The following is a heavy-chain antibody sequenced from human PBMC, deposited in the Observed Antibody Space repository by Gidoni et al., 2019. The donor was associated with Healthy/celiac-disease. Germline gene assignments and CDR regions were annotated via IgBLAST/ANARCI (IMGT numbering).Heavy chain of an antibody. CDR2: IYSGGST. Sequence: EVQLVASGGGLFQPGGSLRLSCAASGFTVSSNYMSWVRQAPGKGLEWVSVIYSGGSTYYADSVKGRFTISRDNSKNTLYLQMNSLRAEDTAVYYCARDYYDSSGYPHDAFDIWGQGTMVTVSS. CDR1: GFTVSSNY. V-gene: IGHV3-66*01. J-gene: IGHJ3*02. D-gene: IGHD3-22*01. CDR3: ARDYYDSSGYPHDAFDI.